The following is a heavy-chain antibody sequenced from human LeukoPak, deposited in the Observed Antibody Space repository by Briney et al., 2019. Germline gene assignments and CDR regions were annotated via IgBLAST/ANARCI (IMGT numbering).Heavy chain of an antibody. CDR1: GYTFTSYG. J-gene: IGHJ6*02. V-gene: IGHV1-18*01. Sequence: ASVKVSCNTSGYTFTSYGISWVRQAPGQGLEWMGWISAYNGNTNYAQKLQGRVTLTTDTSTNTAYMALRSLRSDDTAVYYCAVSLVTSYYFYGMDVWGQGTTVIVSS. CDR2: ISAYNGNT. CDR3: AVSLVTSYYFYGMDV.